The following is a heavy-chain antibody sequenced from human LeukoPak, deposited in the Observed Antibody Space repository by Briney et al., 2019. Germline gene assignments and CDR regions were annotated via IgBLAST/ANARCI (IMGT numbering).Heavy chain of an antibody. CDR1: GFTFSSYW. CDR3: ARENYYDSSGYYCDFDY. D-gene: IGHD3-22*01. CDR2: IKQNGSEK. Sequence: GGSLRLSCAASGFTFSSYWMSWVRQAPGKGLEWVANIKQNGSEKYYVDSVKGRFTISRDNAKNSLYLQMNSLRAEDTAVYYCARENYYDSSGYYCDFDYWGQGTLVTVSS. J-gene: IGHJ4*02. V-gene: IGHV3-7*01.